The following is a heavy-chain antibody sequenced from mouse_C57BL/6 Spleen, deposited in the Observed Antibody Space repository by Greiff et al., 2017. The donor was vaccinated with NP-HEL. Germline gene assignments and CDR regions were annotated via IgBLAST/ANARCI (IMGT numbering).Heavy chain of an antibody. CDR1: GYSITSGYY. V-gene: IGHV3-6*01. CDR3: ARDGWDGAWFAY. Sequence: EVQLQESGPGLVKPSQSLSLTCSVTGYSITSGYYWNWIRQFPGNKLEWMGYISYDGSNNYNPSLKNRISITRDTSKNQFFLKLNSVTTEDTATYYCARDGWDGAWFAYWGQGTLVTVSA. CDR2: ISYDGSN. D-gene: IGHD4-1*01. J-gene: IGHJ3*01.